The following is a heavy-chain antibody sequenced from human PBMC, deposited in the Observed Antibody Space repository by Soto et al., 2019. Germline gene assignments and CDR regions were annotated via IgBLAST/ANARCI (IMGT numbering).Heavy chain of an antibody. Sequence: QLQLQESGPALVKPSETLSLTCTVSGGSISSSTYYWAWIRQPPGKGLEWIGNIYYSGSTYYNPSLQSRITISIDTSKNQFSLKLHSVTAADTAVFYCARHGRGWHTPYYYYGMDVWGQGTTVTVSS. D-gene: IGHD6-19*01. CDR2: IYYSGST. CDR3: ARHGRGWHTPYYYYGMDV. J-gene: IGHJ6*02. V-gene: IGHV4-39*01. CDR1: GGSISSSTYY.